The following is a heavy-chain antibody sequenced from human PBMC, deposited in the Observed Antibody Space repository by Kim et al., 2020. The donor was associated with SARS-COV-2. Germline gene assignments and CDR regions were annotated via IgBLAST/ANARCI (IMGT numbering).Heavy chain of an antibody. Sequence: DSGKGRFTSSRDNSKNTLYLQMNSLSAEDTAVYYCARDPSLASEWLSFDYWGQGTLVTVSS. CDR3: ARDPSLASEWLSFDY. V-gene: IGHV3-30*01. J-gene: IGHJ4*02. D-gene: IGHD5-12*01.